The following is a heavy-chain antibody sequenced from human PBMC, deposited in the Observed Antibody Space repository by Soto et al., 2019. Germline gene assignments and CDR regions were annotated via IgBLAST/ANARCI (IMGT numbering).Heavy chain of an antibody. J-gene: IGHJ5*02. Sequence: EVQLVESGGGLVQPGRSLRLSCAASGFTFDDYAMHWVRQAPGKGLEWVAGISWNSGRIGYADSVKGRFTISRDNAKNSLYLQMDSLRAEDTALYYCAKDSAGEWRDTQYNWFDPWGQGTLVTVSS. CDR1: GFTFDDYA. D-gene: IGHD3-16*01. CDR2: ISWNSGRI. CDR3: AKDSAGEWRDTQYNWFDP. V-gene: IGHV3-9*01.